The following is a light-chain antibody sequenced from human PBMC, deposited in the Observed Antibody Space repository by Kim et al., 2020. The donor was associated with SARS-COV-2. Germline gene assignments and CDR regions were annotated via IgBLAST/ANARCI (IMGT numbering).Light chain of an antibody. CDR3: RSSYTYRSASV. CDR1: SSSIGADYD. V-gene: IGLV1-40*01. J-gene: IGLJ3*02. Sequence: QRVIISSPGSSSSIGADYDVHWYHHFPGTDPQLLIFCNINRPSGVPSRCSGCKYGASASLAITGLQAEDEADYYCRSSYTYRSASVFGGGTRLTVL. CDR2: CNI.